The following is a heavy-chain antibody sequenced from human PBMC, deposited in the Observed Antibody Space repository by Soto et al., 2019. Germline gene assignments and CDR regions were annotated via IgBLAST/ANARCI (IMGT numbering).Heavy chain of an antibody. CDR3: ARGGGSDSFDY. CDR1: GASITFGGYS. D-gene: IGHD1-26*01. V-gene: IGHV4-30-2*01. Sequence: QLLLHESGSGLVKPSQTLSLTCTVSGASITFGGYSWSWIRQTPGKGLEWIGYINHLETTFYNPSFESRLTLSIDRAKNQFSLKLHSMSAADRAVYFCARGGGSDSFDYWGQGILVTVSS. CDR2: INHLETT. J-gene: IGHJ4*02.